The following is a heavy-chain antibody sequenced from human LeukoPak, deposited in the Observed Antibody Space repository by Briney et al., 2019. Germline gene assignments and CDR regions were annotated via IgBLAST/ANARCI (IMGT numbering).Heavy chain of an antibody. CDR3: ASGGLSVRGAYNYYYYGMDV. Sequence: PGGSLRLSCAASGFTLSSNYMTWVRQAPGKGLEWVSVIYSGGSTYSTAPAKGRFTISRDNSKNTLYLQMNSLRAEDTAVYYCASGGLSVRGAYNYYYYGMDVWGKGTTVTVSS. D-gene: IGHD3-10*01. J-gene: IGHJ6*04. CDR2: IYSGGST. V-gene: IGHV3-53*01. CDR1: GFTLSSNY.